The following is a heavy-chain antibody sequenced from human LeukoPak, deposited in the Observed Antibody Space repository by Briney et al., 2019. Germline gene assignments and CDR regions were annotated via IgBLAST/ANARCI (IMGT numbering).Heavy chain of an antibody. V-gene: IGHV1-24*01. D-gene: IGHD3-10*01. CDR2: FDPEDGEA. J-gene: IGHJ4*02. Sequence: ASVKVSCKVSGYTLTELSMHWVRQAPGKGLEWMGGFDPEDGEAIYAQKFQGRVTMTEDTSTDTAYMELSSLRSEDTAVYYCATGWVNYYGSGSQDRYFDYWGQGTLVTVSS. CDR1: GYTLTELS. CDR3: ATGWVNYYGSGSQDRYFDY.